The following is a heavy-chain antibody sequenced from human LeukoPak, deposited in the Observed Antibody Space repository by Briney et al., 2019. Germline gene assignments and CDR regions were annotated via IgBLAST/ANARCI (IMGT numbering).Heavy chain of an antibody. CDR2: IMSSSATI. CDR1: GFTFSSYG. J-gene: IGHJ5*02. Sequence: GGSLRLSCAASGFTFSSYGMNWVRQAPGKGLEWVSYIMSSSATIHYADSVKGRSTISRDNAKNSLYLQMNSLRADDTAVYYCVRLTGTWYDPWGQGTLVTVSS. CDR3: VRLTGTWYDP. V-gene: IGHV3-48*04. D-gene: IGHD3-9*01.